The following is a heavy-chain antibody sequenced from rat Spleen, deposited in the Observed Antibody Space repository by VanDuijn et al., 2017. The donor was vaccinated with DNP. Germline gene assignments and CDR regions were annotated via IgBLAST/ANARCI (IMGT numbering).Heavy chain of an antibody. V-gene: IGHV3-1*01. CDR2: ISYSSST. CDR3: ASWTYYFDY. Sequence: EVLLQESGPGLVKHAQSLSLTCSVTGYSITSNYWGWIRKFPGNKMEWMGHISYSSSTTYNPSLKSLISITRDTSKNHFFLQLGSVTTEDTATYYCASWTYYFDYWGRGVMVTVSS. J-gene: IGHJ2*01. CDR1: GYSITSNY.